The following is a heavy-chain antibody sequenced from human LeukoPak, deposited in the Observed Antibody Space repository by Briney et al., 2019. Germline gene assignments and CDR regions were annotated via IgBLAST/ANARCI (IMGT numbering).Heavy chain of an antibody. V-gene: IGHV3-11*06. Sequence: GGSLRLSCAASGSTFSDYYMSWIRQAPGKGLEWVSYISSSSSYTNYADSVKGRFTISRDNAKNSLYLQMNSLRAEDTAVYYCAYTSGYSYGWRYFDYWGQGTLVTVSS. CDR1: GSTFSDYY. J-gene: IGHJ4*02. CDR2: ISSSSSYT. CDR3: AYTSGYSYGWRYFDY. D-gene: IGHD5-18*01.